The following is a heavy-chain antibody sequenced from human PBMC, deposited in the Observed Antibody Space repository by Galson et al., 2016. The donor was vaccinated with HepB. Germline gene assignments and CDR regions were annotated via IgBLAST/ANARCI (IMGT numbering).Heavy chain of an antibody. D-gene: IGHD1-26*01. CDR3: ARGGSRPIDY. V-gene: IGHV3-74*01. Sequence: SLRLSCAASGFTFDNHWMHWVRQAPGKGLVWVSRINTDGSSTSYADSVKGRFTISRDNSKNTLYLQMNSLRAEDTAVYYCARGGSRPIDYWGQGTLVTVPS. CDR2: INTDGSST. CDR1: GFTFDNHW. J-gene: IGHJ4*02.